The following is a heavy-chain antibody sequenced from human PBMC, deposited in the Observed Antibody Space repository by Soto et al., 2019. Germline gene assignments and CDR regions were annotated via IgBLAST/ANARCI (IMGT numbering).Heavy chain of an antibody. CDR2: IYYSGST. CDR1: GGSISSYY. CDR3: GRVGVLRFLSTPEYYFDY. D-gene: IGHD3-3*01. J-gene: IGHJ4*02. V-gene: IGHV4-59*01. Sequence: SETLSLTCTVSGGSISSYYWSWIRQPPGKGLEWIGYIYYSGSTNYNPSLKSRVTISVDTSKNQFSLKLSSVTAADTAVYYCGRVGVLRFLSTPEYYFDYWGQGTLVTVSS.